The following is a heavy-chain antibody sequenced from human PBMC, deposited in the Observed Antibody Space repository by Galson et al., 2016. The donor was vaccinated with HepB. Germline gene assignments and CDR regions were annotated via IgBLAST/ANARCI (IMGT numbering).Heavy chain of an antibody. Sequence: SETLSLTCIVSGGSVTNHQYCWGWVRQAPGKGLEWIASFCYTGITYYNPSLRSRLTMDVDTSENQFFLNLTSVTAADTAVYYCARTTISAHPYFDYWGQGTLVSVSS. CDR2: FCYTGIT. D-gene: IGHD2-21*02. CDR1: GGSVTNHQYC. J-gene: IGHJ4*02. CDR3: ARTTISAHPYFDY. V-gene: IGHV4-39*01.